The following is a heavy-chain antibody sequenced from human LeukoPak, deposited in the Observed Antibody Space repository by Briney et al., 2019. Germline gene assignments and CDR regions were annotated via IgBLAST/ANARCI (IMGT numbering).Heavy chain of an antibody. CDR1: GFTFSLYW. J-gene: IGHJ4*02. V-gene: IGHV3-7*01. CDR3: ARGLATAAAY. D-gene: IGHD6-13*01. Sequence: GGSLRLSCVVSGFTFSLYWMNWVRQAPGKGLEWVANINQDGSQKYYVDSVKGRFTISRDNAKSSVFLQMNSLRAEDTALYYCARGLATAAAYWGQGTLVTVSS. CDR2: INQDGSQK.